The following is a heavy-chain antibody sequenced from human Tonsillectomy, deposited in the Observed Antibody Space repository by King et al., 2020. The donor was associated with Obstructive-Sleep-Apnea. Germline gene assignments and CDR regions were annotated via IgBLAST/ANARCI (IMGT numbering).Heavy chain of an antibody. V-gene: IGHV4-34*01. CDR3: ASSPKGGYCSRTSCYASLWYFDL. CDR1: GGSFSGYY. Sequence: VQLQQWGAGLLKPSETLSLTCAVYGGSFSGYYWSWIRQPPGKGLEWIGEINHSGSTNYNPSLKSRVTISVDTSKNQFSLKLSSVTAADTAVYYCASSPKGGYCSRTSCYASLWYFDLWGRGTLVTVSS. J-gene: IGHJ2*01. D-gene: IGHD2-2*01. CDR2: INHSGST.